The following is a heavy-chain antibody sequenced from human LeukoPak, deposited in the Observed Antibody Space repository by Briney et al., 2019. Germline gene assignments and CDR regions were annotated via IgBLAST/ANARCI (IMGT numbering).Heavy chain of an antibody. CDR3: AREQSGSYYSAYYYYGMDV. D-gene: IGHD1-26*01. Sequence: QSGGSLRLSCAASGFTFSSYAMSWVRQAPGKGLEWVSAISGSGGSTYYADSVKGRFTISRDNAKNSLYLQMNSLRAEDTAVYYCAREQSGSYYSAYYYYGMDVWGQGTTVTVSS. CDR2: ISGSGGST. V-gene: IGHV3-23*01. J-gene: IGHJ6*02. CDR1: GFTFSSYA.